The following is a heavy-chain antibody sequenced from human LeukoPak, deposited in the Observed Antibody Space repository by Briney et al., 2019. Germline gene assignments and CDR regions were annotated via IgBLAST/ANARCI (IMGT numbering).Heavy chain of an antibody. J-gene: IGHJ4*02. CDR3: ARGFLAATISFDH. Sequence: GGSLRLSCAASGFTFFNYAMSWVRQSPGKGLEWVSIISGSGGNTNYADSVKGRFTISRDNSNNTLYLQMNALRAADTAVYYCARGFLAATISFDHWGQGTLVTVSS. CDR2: ISGSGGNT. CDR1: GFTFFNYA. D-gene: IGHD5-12*01. V-gene: IGHV3-23*01.